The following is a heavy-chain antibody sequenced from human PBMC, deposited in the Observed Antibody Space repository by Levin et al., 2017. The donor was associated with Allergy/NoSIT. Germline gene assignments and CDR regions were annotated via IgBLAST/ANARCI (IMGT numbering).Heavy chain of an antibody. J-gene: IGHJ4*02. V-gene: IGHV1-2*02. CDR2: INPNSGGT. CDR3: ARDASGRGGTDY. Sequence: ASVKVSCKASVYTFTGYYMHWVRQAPGQGLEWMGWINPNSGGTNYAQKFQGRVTMTRDTSISTAYMELSRLRSDDTAVYYCARDASGRGGTDYWGQGTLVTVSS. CDR1: VYTFTGYY. D-gene: IGHD1-1*01.